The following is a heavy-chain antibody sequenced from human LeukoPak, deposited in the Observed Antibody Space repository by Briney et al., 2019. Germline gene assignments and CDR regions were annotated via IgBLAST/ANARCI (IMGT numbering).Heavy chain of an antibody. J-gene: IGHJ4*02. CDR2: IEQDGSEK. CDR3: ARDLRTPGFFDY. Sequence: GGSLRLSCAASGFTFNNYWMNWVRQAPGKGLELAANIEQDGSEKYYVDSVKSRFTISRDNAKNSLSLQMNSLRAEDTAVYYCARDLRTPGFFDYWGQGTLVTVSS. V-gene: IGHV3-7*01. CDR1: GFTFNNYW.